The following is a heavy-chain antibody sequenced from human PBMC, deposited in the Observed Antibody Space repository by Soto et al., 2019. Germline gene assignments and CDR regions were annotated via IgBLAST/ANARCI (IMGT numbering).Heavy chain of an antibody. D-gene: IGHD1-1*01. Sequence: QVQLVESGGGVVQPGRSLRLSCAASGFTFSNYGMHWVRQAPGKGLEWVIVISYDGNVAYYADSVKGRFTISRDNSKNTLYLQMNSLRTEYTAMYYCAKEGPITNWYFDYWGQGTLVTFSS. CDR1: GFTFSNYG. V-gene: IGHV3-30*18. CDR3: AKEGPITNWYFDY. CDR2: ISYDGNVA. J-gene: IGHJ4*02.